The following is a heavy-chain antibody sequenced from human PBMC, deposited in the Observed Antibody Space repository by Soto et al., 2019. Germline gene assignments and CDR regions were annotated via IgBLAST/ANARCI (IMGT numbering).Heavy chain of an antibody. D-gene: IGHD6-6*01. CDR1: ADTFTSYY. CDR3: ARSGFAARPNYYYYGMDV. J-gene: IGHJ6*02. V-gene: IGHV1-46*01. Sequence: ASVKVSCKAPADTFTSYYIHWVRQAPGHGLEWMGIINPNGGSTRFAQTFQGRITMTTDTSTSTVYMELSSLRSEDTAVYYCARSGFAARPNYYYYGMDVWGQGTTVTVSS. CDR2: INPNGGST.